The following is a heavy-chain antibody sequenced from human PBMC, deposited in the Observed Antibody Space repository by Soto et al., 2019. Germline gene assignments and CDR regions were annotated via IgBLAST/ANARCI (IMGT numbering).Heavy chain of an antibody. D-gene: IGHD3-10*01. J-gene: IGHJ6*02. CDR2: VTPTGGTT. CDR1: GYTFSSYY. Sequence: ASVKVSCKASGYTFSSYYLHWVRQAPGQGLEWMGIVTPTGGTTTYAQDFQGRVTMTRDTSTTTVYMELSSLRSEDTAVYYCARAGNPYYYYGMDVWGQGTRSPSP. CDR3: ARAGNPYYYYGMDV. V-gene: IGHV1-46*01.